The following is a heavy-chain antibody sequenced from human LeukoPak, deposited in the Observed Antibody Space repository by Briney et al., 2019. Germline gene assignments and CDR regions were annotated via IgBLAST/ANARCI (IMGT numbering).Heavy chain of an antibody. CDR3: ARDVGYCSSTSCSEGWFDP. J-gene: IGHJ5*02. CDR1: GGSISSSSYY. D-gene: IGHD2-2*01. Sequence: SETLSLTCTVSGGSISSSSYYWGWIRQPPGKGLEWIGSIYYSGSSYYNPSLKSRVTMSVDTSKNQFSLKLSSVTAADTAVYYCARDVGYCSSTSCSEGWFDPWGQGTLVTVSS. V-gene: IGHV4-39*07. CDR2: IYYSGSS.